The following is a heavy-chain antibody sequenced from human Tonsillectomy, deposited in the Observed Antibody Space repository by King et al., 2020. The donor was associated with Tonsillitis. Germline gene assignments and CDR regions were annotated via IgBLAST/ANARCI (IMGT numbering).Heavy chain of an antibody. CDR3: AASSYYYGSGSYYPYHF. J-gene: IGHJ4*02. D-gene: IGHD3-10*01. V-gene: IGHV5-10-1*03. CDR1: GYSFTSYW. CDR2: IDPSDSST. Sequence: VQLVESGAEVKKPGESLRISCKGSGYSFTSYWINWVRQMPGKGLEWMGRIDPSDSSTNYSPSFQGHVTVSGDKSISTAYLQWSSLKASDTAMYYCAASSYYYGSGSYYPYHFWGQGTLVTVCS.